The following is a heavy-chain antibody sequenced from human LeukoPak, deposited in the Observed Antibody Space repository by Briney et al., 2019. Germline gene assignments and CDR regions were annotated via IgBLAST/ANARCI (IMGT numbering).Heavy chain of an antibody. D-gene: IGHD1-26*01. V-gene: IGHV3-21*01. Sequence: GGSLRLSCAASGFTFSSYIMNWVRQAPGKGLEWVSSISSSSSYIYYADSVKGRFTISRDNAKNSLYLQMNSLRAEDTAVYYCARDTSGSYYSHAFDIWGQGTMVTVSS. CDR3: ARDTSGSYYSHAFDI. J-gene: IGHJ3*02. CDR2: ISSSSSYI. CDR1: GFTFSSYI.